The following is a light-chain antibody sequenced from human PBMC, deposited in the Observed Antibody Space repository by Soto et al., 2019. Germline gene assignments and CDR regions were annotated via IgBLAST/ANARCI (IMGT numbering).Light chain of an antibody. J-gene: IGLJ2*01. CDR1: SGDVGNYNL. Sequence: QSALTQPASVSGSPGQSITISCTGTSGDVGNYNLVSWYQQHPGKAPHLMIYEVSKRPSGVSNRFSGSKSGNTASLTISGLQAEDEADYYCCAYAGGSVYVVFGGGTKVTVL. CDR3: CAYAGGSVYVV. V-gene: IGLV2-23*02. CDR2: EVS.